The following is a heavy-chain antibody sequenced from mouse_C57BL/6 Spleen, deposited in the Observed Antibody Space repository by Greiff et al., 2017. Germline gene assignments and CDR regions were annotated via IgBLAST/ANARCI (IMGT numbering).Heavy chain of an antibody. J-gene: IGHJ3*01. CDR3: ATLYYDGSRGFAY. D-gene: IGHD1-1*01. V-gene: IGHV1-69*01. CDR2: IDPSDSYT. Sequence: QVHVKQPGAELVMPGASVKLSCKASGYTFTSYWMHWVKQRPGQGLEWIGEIDPSDSYTNYNQKFKGKSTLTVDQSSSTAYMQLSSLTSEDSAVYYCATLYYDGSRGFAYWGQGTLVTVSA. CDR1: GYTFTSYW.